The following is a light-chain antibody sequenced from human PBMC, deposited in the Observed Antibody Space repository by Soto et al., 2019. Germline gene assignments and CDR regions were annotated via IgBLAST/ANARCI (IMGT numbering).Light chain of an antibody. CDR3: QQYNIWPPIT. CDR1: RGIDTY. J-gene: IGKJ5*01. Sequence: EIVLTQSPATLSLSPGERATLSCRASRGIDTYLAWYQQKRGQAPRLLIYGAYTRAAGVPAGFSGSGSGTEFTLTITSLQSEDIALYYCQQYNIWPPITFGQGTRLEI. V-gene: IGKV3-15*01. CDR2: GAY.